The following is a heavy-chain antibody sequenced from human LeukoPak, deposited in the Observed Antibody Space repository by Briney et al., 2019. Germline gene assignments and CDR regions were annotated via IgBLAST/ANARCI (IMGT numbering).Heavy chain of an antibody. J-gene: IGHJ4*02. D-gene: IGHD3-22*01. V-gene: IGHV1-69*04. CDR2: IIPILGIA. CDR3: ARDPGSSGSTVDY. Sequence: SVKVSCKASGYTFTSYDINWVRQAPGQGLEWMGRIIPILGIANYAQKFQGRVTITADKSTSTAYMELSSLRSEDTAVYYCARDPGSSGSTVDYWGQGTLVTVSS. CDR1: GYTFTSYD.